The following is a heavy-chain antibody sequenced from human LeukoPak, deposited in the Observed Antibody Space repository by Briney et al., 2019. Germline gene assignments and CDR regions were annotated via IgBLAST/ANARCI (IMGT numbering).Heavy chain of an antibody. Sequence: GASVKVSCKASGYTFTSYYMHWVRQAPGQGLEWMGIINPSGGSTSYAQKFQGRVTMTRATSTSTVYMELSSLRSEDTAVYYCARDTAGTYSWNWFDPWGQGTLVTVSS. J-gene: IGHJ5*02. CDR2: INPSGGST. V-gene: IGHV1-46*03. D-gene: IGHD1-1*01. CDR1: GYTFTSYY. CDR3: ARDTAGTYSWNWFDP.